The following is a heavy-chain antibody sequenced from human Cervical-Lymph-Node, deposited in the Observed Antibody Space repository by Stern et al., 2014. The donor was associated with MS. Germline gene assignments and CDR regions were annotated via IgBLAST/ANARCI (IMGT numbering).Heavy chain of an antibody. CDR2: INHSGST. CDR1: GGSFSGYY. D-gene: IGHD1-26*01. V-gene: IGHV4-34*01. Sequence: QVQLQQWGAGLLQPSETLSLTCAVYGGSFSGYYWSWIRQPPGKGLEWIGEINHSGSTNYNPSLKSRVTISVDTSKNQFSLKLSSVTAADTAVYYCARGRGSGSYYETSGAFDIWGQGTMVTVSS. CDR3: ARGRGSGSYYETSGAFDI. J-gene: IGHJ3*02.